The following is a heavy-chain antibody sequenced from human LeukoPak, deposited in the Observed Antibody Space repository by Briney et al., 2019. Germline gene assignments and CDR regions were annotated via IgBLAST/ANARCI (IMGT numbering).Heavy chain of an antibody. CDR2: ISESGDVT. V-gene: IGHV3-23*01. CDR3: ARDSSHYLGSSDY. CDR1: GFTFSSYA. Sequence: GGSLRLSCAASGFTFSSYAMSWVRQAPGRGLEWVSVISESGDVTHYADAMKGRFTISRDNAKNTLNLQMNSLRAEDTAIYYCARDSSHYLGSSDYWGQGTLVTVSS. J-gene: IGHJ4*02. D-gene: IGHD6-6*01.